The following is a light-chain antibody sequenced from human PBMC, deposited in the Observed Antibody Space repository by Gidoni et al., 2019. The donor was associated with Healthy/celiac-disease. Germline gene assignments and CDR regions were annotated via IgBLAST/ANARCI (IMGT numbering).Light chain of an antibody. CDR3: QQRSNWPPT. V-gene: IGKV3-11*01. CDR1: QSVSRY. J-gene: IGKJ5*01. CDR2: DAS. Sequence: EIVLTQSTATLSLSPGERATLSCRASQSVSRYLAWYQPIPGQAPSLLIYDASNRATGIPARFSGSGSGTDFTLTISSLEPEDFAVYYCQQRSNWPPTFGQGTRLEIK.